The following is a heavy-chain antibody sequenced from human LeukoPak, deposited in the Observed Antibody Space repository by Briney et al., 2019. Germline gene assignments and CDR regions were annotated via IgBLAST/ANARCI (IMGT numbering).Heavy chain of an antibody. V-gene: IGHV4-34*01. CDR2: INHSGST. Sequence: SETLSLTCAVYGGSFSGYYWSWIRRPPGKGPEWIGEINHSGSTNYNPSLKSRVTISVDTSKNQFSLKLSSVTAADTAVYYCARGQFPQLRLNWFDPWGQGTLVTVSS. CDR1: GGSFSGYY. D-gene: IGHD3-16*01. CDR3: ARGQFPQLRLNWFDP. J-gene: IGHJ5*02.